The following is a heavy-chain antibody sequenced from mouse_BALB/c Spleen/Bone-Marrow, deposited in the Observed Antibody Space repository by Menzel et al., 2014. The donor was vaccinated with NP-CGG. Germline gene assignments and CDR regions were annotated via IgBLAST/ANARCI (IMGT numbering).Heavy chain of an antibody. CDR3: ARYGNYFYAMDY. D-gene: IGHD2-1*01. CDR1: GFTFSSFG. J-gene: IGHJ4*01. CDR2: ISSGSSTI. Sequence: EVKLVESGGGLVQPGGSRKLSCAASGFTFSSFGMHWVRQAPEKGLEWVACISSGSSTIYYADTVKGRFTISRDNPKNTLFLQMTSLRSEDTAMYYCARYGNYFYAMDYWGQGTSVTVSS. V-gene: IGHV5-17*02.